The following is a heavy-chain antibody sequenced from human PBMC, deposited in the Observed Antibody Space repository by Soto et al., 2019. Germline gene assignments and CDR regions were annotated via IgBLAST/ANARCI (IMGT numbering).Heavy chain of an antibody. Sequence: QVQLVQSAAEMKKPGASVKVSCKASGYTFTSYVINWVRQAPGQGLEWMGYINTYAGNTYYAQKLQGRVTMTTDTSSTTAYMELRSPTSDETAVYYCARRPVAGHGYYDDWGQGTLVTVSS. D-gene: IGHD6-19*01. J-gene: IGHJ4*02. CDR1: GYTFTSYV. CDR3: ARRPVAGHGYYDD. V-gene: IGHV1-18*01. CDR2: INTYAGNT.